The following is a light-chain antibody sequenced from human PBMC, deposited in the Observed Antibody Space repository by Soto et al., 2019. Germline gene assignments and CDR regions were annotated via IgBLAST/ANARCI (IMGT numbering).Light chain of an antibody. J-gene: IGLJ3*02. Sequence: QSVLTQPPSASGTPGQRVSISCSRTNSNIGSNAVNWYQQVPGTAPKLLIHSSNQRPSGVPDRCSGSKSGPSASLAISGLQSDDEADYYCATWDDSLNGPVFGGGTKLTVL. V-gene: IGLV1-44*01. CDR1: NSNIGSNA. CDR2: SSN. CDR3: ATWDDSLNGPV.